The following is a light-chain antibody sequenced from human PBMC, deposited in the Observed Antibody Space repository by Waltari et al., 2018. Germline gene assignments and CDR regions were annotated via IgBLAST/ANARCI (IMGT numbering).Light chain of an antibody. J-gene: IGLJ1*01. Sequence: QSALTQPPSVSGSPGQSVTISCTGSSTDVGAYNRVPWYQQPPGSAPKLMIYEVTNRPSGVPHRFSGSKSGNTASLTISGLQAEDEADYYCSSFTSSTTYVFGTGTKVTVL. CDR2: EVT. CDR3: SSFTSSTTYV. CDR1: STDVGAYNR. V-gene: IGLV2-18*02.